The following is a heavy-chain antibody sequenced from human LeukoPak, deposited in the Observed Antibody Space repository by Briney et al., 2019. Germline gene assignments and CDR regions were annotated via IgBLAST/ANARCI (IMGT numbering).Heavy chain of an antibody. CDR1: GGSISSGSYY. D-gene: IGHD2-2*01. CDR3: ATLSDQLLFTHY. CDR2: IYASGST. J-gene: IGHJ4*02. Sequence: SQTLSLTCSVSGGSISSGSYYWSWIRQPAGKGLEWIGRIYASGSTNYNPSLKSRLTISVDTPKNQFSLKLSSVTAADTAVYYCATLSDQLLFTHYWGQGTLVTVSS. V-gene: IGHV4-61*02.